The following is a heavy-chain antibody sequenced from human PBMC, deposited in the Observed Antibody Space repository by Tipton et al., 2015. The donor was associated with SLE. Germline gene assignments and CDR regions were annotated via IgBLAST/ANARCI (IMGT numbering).Heavy chain of an antibody. CDR1: GGSISSYY. CDR3: ARSRGQQLVRGYFDY. V-gene: IGHV4-59*08. Sequence: TLSLTCTVSGGSISSYYWSWIRQPPGKGLEWIGYIDYSGSTNYNPSLKSRVTISLDTSKNQFSLKLTSVTAADTAVYYCARSRGQQLVRGYFDYWGQGTLVTVSS. CDR2: IDYSGST. D-gene: IGHD6-13*01. J-gene: IGHJ4*02.